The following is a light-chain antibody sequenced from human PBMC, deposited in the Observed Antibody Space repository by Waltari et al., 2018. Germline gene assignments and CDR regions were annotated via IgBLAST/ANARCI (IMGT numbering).Light chain of an antibody. Sequence: QSALTQPASVSGSPGQSITISCTGTSSDVGGYNYVSWYQQHPGKAPKLMIYHVTARPSGVSDRFSGSKSGNTASLTISGLQAEVEADYYCSSYTGTSVVVFGGGTKLTVL. J-gene: IGLJ2*01. CDR3: SSYTGTSVVV. CDR2: HVT. CDR1: SSDVGGYNY. V-gene: IGLV2-14*01.